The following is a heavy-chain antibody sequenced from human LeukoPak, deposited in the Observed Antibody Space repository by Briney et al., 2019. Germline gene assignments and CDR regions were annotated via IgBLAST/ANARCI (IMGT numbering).Heavy chain of an antibody. CDR2: ISNSGGST. J-gene: IGHJ4*02. V-gene: IGHV3-23*01. Sequence: GGSLRLSCAASGFSFSSFGIHWVRQAPGKGLEWVSGISNSGGSTYYADSVKGRFTISRDNSKNTLYLQMNSLRAEDTALYYCAKGLERESRLDSWGQGTLVTVSS. CDR3: AKGLERESRLDS. D-gene: IGHD1-1*01. CDR1: GFSFSSFG.